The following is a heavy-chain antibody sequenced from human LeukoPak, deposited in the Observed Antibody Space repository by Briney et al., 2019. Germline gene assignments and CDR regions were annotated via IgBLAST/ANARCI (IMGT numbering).Heavy chain of an antibody. V-gene: IGHV1-8*03. Sequence: ASVKVSSKASGYTFTSYDINWVRQATGQGLEWMGWMNPNSGNTGYAQKFQGRVTITRNTSISTAYMELSSLRSEDTAVYYCASQLGGLSGLRFLEWNVWGKGTTVTVSS. CDR2: MNPNSGNT. J-gene: IGHJ6*04. CDR1: GYTFTSYD. CDR3: ASQLGGLSGLRFLEWNV. D-gene: IGHD3-3*01.